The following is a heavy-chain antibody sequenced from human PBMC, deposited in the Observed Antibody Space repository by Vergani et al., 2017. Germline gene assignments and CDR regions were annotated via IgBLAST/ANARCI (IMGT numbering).Heavy chain of an antibody. J-gene: IGHJ5*02. CDR2: ISYDGSNK. D-gene: IGHD1-7*01. V-gene: IGHV3-30-3*01. Sequence: QVQLVESGGGVVQPGRSLRLSCAASGFTFSSYAMHWVRQDPGKGLEWVAVISYDGSNKYYADSVKGRFTISRDNSKNTLYLQMNSLRAEDTAVYYCARELLELPRAGWFDPWGQGTLVTVSS. CDR1: GFTFSSYA. CDR3: ARELLELPRAGWFDP.